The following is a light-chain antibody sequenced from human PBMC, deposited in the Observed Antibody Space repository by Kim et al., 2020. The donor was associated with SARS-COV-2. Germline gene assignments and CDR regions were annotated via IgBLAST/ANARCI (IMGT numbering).Light chain of an antibody. Sequence: WSPGERATLSCRASQSVSSSYLDWYKQKPGQAPRILIYGASSRATGIPDRFSGSGSGTDLTLTISRLEPEDFAVYYCQQYGSSPRTFGQGTKLEI. V-gene: IGKV3-20*01. CDR3: QQYGSSPRT. CDR1: QSVSSSY. CDR2: GAS. J-gene: IGKJ2*01.